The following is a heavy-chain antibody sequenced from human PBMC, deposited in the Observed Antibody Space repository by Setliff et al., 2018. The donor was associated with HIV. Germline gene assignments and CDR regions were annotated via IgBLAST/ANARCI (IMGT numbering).Heavy chain of an antibody. J-gene: IGHJ4*02. CDR3: ARSRSSYYDILTGYRYYFDY. V-gene: IGHV4-34*01. CDR1: GGSFSGYY. Sequence: SETLSLTCAVYGGSFSGYYWSWIRQPPGKGLEWVGSIYYSGSTYYNPSLKSRVTISVDTSKNQFSLKLSSVTAADTAVYYCARSRSSYYDILTGYRYYFDYWGQGTLVTVSS. CDR2: IYYSGST. D-gene: IGHD3-9*01.